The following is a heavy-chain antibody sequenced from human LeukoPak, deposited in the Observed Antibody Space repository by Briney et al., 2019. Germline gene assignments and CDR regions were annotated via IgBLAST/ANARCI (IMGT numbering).Heavy chain of an antibody. V-gene: IGHV3-21*01. CDR2: ISSSSSYI. D-gene: IGHD3-3*01. CDR1: GFTFSSYS. J-gene: IGHJ4*02. Sequence: PGGSLRLSCAASGFTFSSYSMNWVRQGPGKGLEWVSSISSSSSYIYYADSVKGRFTTSRDNAKNSLYLQMNSLRAEDTAVYYCARDATLDFWSGYFDYWGQGTLVTVSS. CDR3: ARDATLDFWSGYFDY.